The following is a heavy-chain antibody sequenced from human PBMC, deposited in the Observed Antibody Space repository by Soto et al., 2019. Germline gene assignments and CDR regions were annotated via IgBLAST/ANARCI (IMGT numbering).Heavy chain of an antibody. CDR3: AKNGQPPYYXYGMEV. CDR2: ISGYNGDT. J-gene: IGHJ6*02. D-gene: IGHD2-8*01. V-gene: IGHV1-18*01. Sequence: ASVKVSCKASGYTFTRYCISWVRQAPGQGLEWMGWISGYNGDTNYAQKFQGRVTMTIDTSTTTVYMELRSLTSDDTAVYYCAKNGQPPYYXYGMEVWGQGTTVTVSS. CDR1: GYTFTRYC.